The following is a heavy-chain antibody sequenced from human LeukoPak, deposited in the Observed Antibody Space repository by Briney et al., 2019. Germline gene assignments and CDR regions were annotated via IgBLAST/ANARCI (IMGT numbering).Heavy chain of an antibody. CDR3: ARGGGYSSSWYYFDY. V-gene: IGHV1-24*01. CDR1: GYTLTELS. CDR2: FDPEDGGT. Sequence: ASVKVSCKVSGYTLTELSMHWVRQAPGKGLEWMGGFDPEDGGTIYAQKFQGRVTITTDESTSTAYMELSSLRSEDTAVYYCARGGGYSSSWYYFDYWGQGTLVTVSS. D-gene: IGHD6-13*01. J-gene: IGHJ4*02.